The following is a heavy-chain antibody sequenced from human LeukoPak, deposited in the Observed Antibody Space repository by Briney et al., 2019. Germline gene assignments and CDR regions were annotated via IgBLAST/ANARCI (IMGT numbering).Heavy chain of an antibody. J-gene: IGHJ4*02. V-gene: IGHV4-59*01. Sequence: SETLSLTCTVSGGSISSYYWSWIRQPPGKGLEWIGSIYYSGSTNYIPSLKSRVTISVDTSKNQFSLKLSSVTAADTAVYYCARLSGYSSGHYYSDYWGQGTLVTVSS. CDR1: GGSISSYY. D-gene: IGHD3-22*01. CDR2: IYYSGST. CDR3: ARLSGYSSGHYYSDY.